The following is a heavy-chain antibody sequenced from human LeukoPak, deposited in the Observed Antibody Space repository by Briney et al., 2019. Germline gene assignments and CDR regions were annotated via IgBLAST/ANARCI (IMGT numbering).Heavy chain of an antibody. J-gene: IGHJ4*02. CDR2: IIPIFGTA. D-gene: IGHD5-18*01. Sequence: SVKVSCKASGGTFSSYAISWVQQAPGQGLEWMGGIIPIFGTANYAQKFQGRVTITTDESTSTAYMELSSLRSEDTAVYYCARDDSYGYVLGYWGQGTLVTVSS. V-gene: IGHV1-69*05. CDR3: ARDDSYGYVLGY. CDR1: GGTFSSYA.